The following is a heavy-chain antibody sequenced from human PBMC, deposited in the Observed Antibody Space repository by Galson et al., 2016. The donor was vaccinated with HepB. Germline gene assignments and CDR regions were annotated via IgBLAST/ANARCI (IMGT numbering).Heavy chain of an antibody. CDR2: ISGSSTFT. J-gene: IGHJ4*02. D-gene: IGHD3-10*01. Sequence: SLRLSCAASGFTFSDYHMSWIRQAPGKGLEWLSYISGSSTFTNYADSVKNRFNISRDNAKNSLYLQMNSLRVEDTAVYYCARDQRLNYYYGSGNLSDFWGQGTLVTVSS. CDR1: GFTFSDYH. V-gene: IGHV3-11*05. CDR3: ARDQRLNYYYGSGNLSDF.